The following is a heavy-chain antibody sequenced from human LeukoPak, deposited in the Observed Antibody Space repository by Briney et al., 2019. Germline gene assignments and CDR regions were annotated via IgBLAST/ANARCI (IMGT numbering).Heavy chain of an antibody. CDR3: AREMRYCSSTSCAHYYYYGMDV. Sequence: PGGSLRLSCAASGFTFSTYAMHWVRQAPGKGLEYVSAISTNGDSTYYADSVKGRFTISRDNSKNTLFLQMGSLRADDMAVYYCAREMRYCSSTSCAHYYYYGMDVWGQGTTVTVSS. CDR1: GFTFSTYA. J-gene: IGHJ6*02. V-gene: IGHV3-64*02. D-gene: IGHD2-2*01. CDR2: ISTNGDST.